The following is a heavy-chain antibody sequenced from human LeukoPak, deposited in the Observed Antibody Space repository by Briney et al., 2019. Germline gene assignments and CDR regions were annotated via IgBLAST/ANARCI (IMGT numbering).Heavy chain of an antibody. CDR1: GGSISSSSYY. J-gene: IGHJ6*03. CDR2: IYYSGST. CDR3: ARLHYGGNYGYYYYYMDV. Sequence: SETLSLACTVSGGSISSSSYYWGWIRQPPGKGLEWIGSIYYSGSTYYNPSLKSRVTISVDTSKNQFSLKLSSVTAADTAVYYCARLHYGGNYGYYYYYMDVWGKGTTVTISS. V-gene: IGHV4-39*01. D-gene: IGHD4-23*01.